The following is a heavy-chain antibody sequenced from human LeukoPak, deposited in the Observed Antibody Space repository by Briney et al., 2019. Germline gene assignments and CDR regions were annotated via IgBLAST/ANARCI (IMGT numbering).Heavy chain of an antibody. Sequence: GGSLRLSCAASGFTFNSYAMSWVRQAPWERLQWVLGISDSGGNTYYADSARGRFTISRDNSKNTLYLQMNSLRAEDTAVYYCARHRSSWLIDYWGQGTLVTVSS. CDR1: GFTFNSYA. J-gene: IGHJ4*02. CDR3: ARHRSSWLIDY. V-gene: IGHV3-23*01. D-gene: IGHD6-6*01. CDR2: ISDSGGNT.